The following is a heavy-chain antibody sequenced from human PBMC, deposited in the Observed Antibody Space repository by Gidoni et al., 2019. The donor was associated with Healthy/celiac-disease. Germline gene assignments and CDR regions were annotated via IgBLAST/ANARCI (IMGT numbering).Heavy chain of an antibody. CDR3: AKDRGNIVVVIDY. Sequence: EVQLVESGGGFVQPGGSLRLSCAASGFPFSSYAMSWFRQAPGKGLEWVSCSRCSGGSTYYGDSVEGRFTISRDNSKNTLYLQRNRLRAEDTAVYYCAKDRGNIVVVIDYWGQGTLVTVSS. CDR2: SRCSGGST. D-gene: IGHD2-15*01. CDR1: GFPFSSYA. J-gene: IGHJ4*02. V-gene: IGHV3-23*04.